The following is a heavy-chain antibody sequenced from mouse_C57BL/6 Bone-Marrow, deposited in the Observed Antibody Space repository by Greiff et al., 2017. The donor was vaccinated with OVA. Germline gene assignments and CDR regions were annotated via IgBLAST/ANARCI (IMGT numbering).Heavy chain of an antibody. J-gene: IGHJ2*01. V-gene: IGHV5-12*01. D-gene: IGHD1-1*01. CDR1: GFTFSDYY. CDR2: ISNGGGST. Sequence: EVNVVESGGGLVQPGGSLKLSCAASGFTFSDYYMYWVRQTPEKRLEWVAYISNGGGSTYYPDTVKGRFTISRDNAKNTLYLQMSRLKSEDTAMYYCARLYYGSIFDYWGQGTTLTVSS. CDR3: ARLYYGSIFDY.